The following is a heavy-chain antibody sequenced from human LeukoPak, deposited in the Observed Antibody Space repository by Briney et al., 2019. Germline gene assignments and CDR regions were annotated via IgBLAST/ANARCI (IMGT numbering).Heavy chain of an antibody. D-gene: IGHD4-23*01. V-gene: IGHV1-2*02. Sequence: ASVKVSCKASGYTFTGYYMHWVRQAPGQGLEWMGWINPNSGGTNYAQKFQGRVTMTRDTSISTAYMELSRLRSDDTAVYYCARVWSTTVVTLSYWGQGTLVTVSS. CDR1: GYTFTGYY. CDR2: INPNSGGT. CDR3: ARVWSTTVVTLSY. J-gene: IGHJ4*02.